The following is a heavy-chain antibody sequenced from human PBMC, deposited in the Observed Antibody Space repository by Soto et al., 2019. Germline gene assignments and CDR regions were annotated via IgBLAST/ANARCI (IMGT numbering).Heavy chain of an antibody. CDR3: ARCLVSAYGSGSYDALDY. CDR1: GFTFSNYN. Sequence: GSLRLSCPASGFTFSNYNMNLVRQAPGKGLEWVSSISSYSSYMYYADSVKCRFTISRDNAKNSLYLQMNSLRAEDTAVYYCARCLVSAYGSGSYDALDYWGQGILVTVSS. D-gene: IGHD3-10*01. V-gene: IGHV3-21*01. CDR2: ISSYSSYM. J-gene: IGHJ4*02.